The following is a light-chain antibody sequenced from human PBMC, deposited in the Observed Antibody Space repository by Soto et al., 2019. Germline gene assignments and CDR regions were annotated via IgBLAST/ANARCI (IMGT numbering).Light chain of an antibody. J-gene: IGKJ1*01. CDR2: DAS. V-gene: IGKV3-11*01. CDR1: QSVSSS. Sequence: EIVLTQSPGTLSLSPGERATLSCRASQSVSSSLAWYQQKPGQAPRLLIYDASNRATGIPARFSGSGSGTDFTLTISSLEPEDFAVYYCQQRTKWRTFGQGTKGDIK. CDR3: QQRTKWRT.